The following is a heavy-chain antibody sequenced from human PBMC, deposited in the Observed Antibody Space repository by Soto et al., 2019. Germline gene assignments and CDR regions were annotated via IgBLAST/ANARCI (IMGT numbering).Heavy chain of an antibody. Sequence: SVKVSCKSSGGTKISDTVSWVRQANGQGLEWMGRIIPILGIANYAQKFQGRVTITADKSTSTAYMELSSLRSEDAAVYYCARDFDDRWFDPWGQGTLVTVSS. V-gene: IGHV1-69*04. D-gene: IGHD1-1*01. CDR2: IIPILGIA. CDR1: GGTKISDT. J-gene: IGHJ5*02. CDR3: ARDFDDRWFDP.